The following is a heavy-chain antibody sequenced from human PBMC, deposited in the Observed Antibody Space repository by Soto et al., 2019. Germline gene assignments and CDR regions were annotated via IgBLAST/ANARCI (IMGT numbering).Heavy chain of an antibody. Sequence: GGSLRLSCSASGFTFSSYAMHWVRQAPGKGLEYVSAISSNGGSTYYADSVKGRFTISRDNSKNTLYLQMNSLRAEDTAVYYCARDPARGGEPPLGAFDIWGQGTMVTVSS. D-gene: IGHD2-21*01. V-gene: IGHV3-64*04. CDR2: ISSNGGST. CDR1: GFTFSSYA. J-gene: IGHJ3*02. CDR3: ARDPARGGEPPLGAFDI.